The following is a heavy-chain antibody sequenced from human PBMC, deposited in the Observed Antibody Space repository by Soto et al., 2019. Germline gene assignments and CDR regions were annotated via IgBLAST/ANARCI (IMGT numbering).Heavy chain of an antibody. CDR1: GGSISSDDSY. Sequence: SETLSLTCTVSGGSISSDDSYWSWIRQPPGKGLEWIGYIYYSGSTYYNPSLKSRVTISVDTSKNQFSLKLNSVTAADTAVYYCARDRGGYERIDYWGQGTLVTVSS. CDR3: ARDRGGYERIDY. J-gene: IGHJ4*02. D-gene: IGHD5-12*01. V-gene: IGHV4-30-4*01. CDR2: IYYSGST.